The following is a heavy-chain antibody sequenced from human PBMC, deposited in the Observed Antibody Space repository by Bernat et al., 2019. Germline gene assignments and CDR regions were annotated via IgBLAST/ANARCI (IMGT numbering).Heavy chain of an antibody. CDR2: ISSSGSTI. CDR1: GFTFSSYE. J-gene: IGHJ4*02. D-gene: IGHD2-2*01. V-gene: IGHV3-48*03. Sequence: EVQLVESGGGLVQPGGSLRPSCAASGFTFSSYEMNWVRQAPGKGLEWVSYISSSGSTIYYADSVKGRFTISRDNAKNSLYLQMNSLRAEDTAVYYCARGRYCSSTSCYWGYFDYWGQGTLVTVSS. CDR3: ARGRYCSSTSCYWGYFDY.